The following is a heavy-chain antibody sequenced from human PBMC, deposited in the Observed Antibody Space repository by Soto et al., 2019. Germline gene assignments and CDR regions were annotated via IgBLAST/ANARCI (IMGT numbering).Heavy chain of an antibody. CDR1: GFTFGNAW. Sequence: GGSLRLSCAASGFTFGNAWMSWVRQAPGKGLEWVGRIKSNPDGGATDFAAPVQGRFTISRDDSKNTLYLQLNSLKTEDTAVYYCTTESPYGDFLFDYWGQGTPVTVSS. J-gene: IGHJ4*02. CDR2: IKSNPDGGAT. CDR3: TTESPYGDFLFDY. V-gene: IGHV3-15*01. D-gene: IGHD4-17*01.